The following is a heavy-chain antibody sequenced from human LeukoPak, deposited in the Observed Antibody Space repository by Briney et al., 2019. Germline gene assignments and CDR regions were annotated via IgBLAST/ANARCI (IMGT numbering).Heavy chain of an antibody. V-gene: IGHV4-61*05. Sequence: KASETLSLTCTVSGGSIRSSYYYWGWIRQPPGKGLEWIGYIYYSGGTNYNPSLKSRVTISVDTSKNQFSLKLSSVTAADTAVYYCARGGGYAYDNFDYWGQGTLVTVSS. CDR2: IYYSGGT. D-gene: IGHD5-12*01. CDR1: GGSIRSSYYY. CDR3: ARGGGYAYDNFDY. J-gene: IGHJ4*02.